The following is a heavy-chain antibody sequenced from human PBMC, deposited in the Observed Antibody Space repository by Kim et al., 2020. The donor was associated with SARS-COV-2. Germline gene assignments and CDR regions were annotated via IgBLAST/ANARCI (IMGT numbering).Heavy chain of an antibody. V-gene: IGHV4-59*13. D-gene: IGHD6-13*01. Sequence: SETLSLTCSVSGVSISGYYWSWIRQSPGKGLEWIGDMDYSGNTKYNPSLESRATISGDTSKKLFSLTLTFVTEVDTAVYYCARTYSTRWYYWEFWGRGT. CDR3: ARTYSTRWYYWEF. CDR1: GVSISGYY. CDR2: MDYSGNT. J-gene: IGHJ4*02.